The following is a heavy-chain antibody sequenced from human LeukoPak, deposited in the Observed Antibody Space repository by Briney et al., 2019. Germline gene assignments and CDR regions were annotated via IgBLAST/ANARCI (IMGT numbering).Heavy chain of an antibody. CDR2: ISYDGSNK. CDR3: ARDRITMIVVVTSYYFDY. Sequence: PGGSLRLSCAASGFTFSSYAMHWVRQAPGKGLEWVAVISYDGSNKYYADSVKGRFTISRDNSKNTLYLQMNSLRAEDTAVYYCARDRITMIVVVTSYYFDYWGQGTLVTVSS. D-gene: IGHD3-22*01. J-gene: IGHJ4*02. V-gene: IGHV3-30*04. CDR1: GFTFSSYA.